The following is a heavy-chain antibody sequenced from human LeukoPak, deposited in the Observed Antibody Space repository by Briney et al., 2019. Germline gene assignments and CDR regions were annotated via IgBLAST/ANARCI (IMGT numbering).Heavy chain of an antibody. CDR3: ARVASGQTPVGAFDI. J-gene: IGHJ3*02. V-gene: IGHV1-69*06. D-gene: IGHD3-3*01. CDR2: IIPIFGTA. Sequence: SVKVSCKASGGTFSSYGISWVRQAPGQGLEWMGGIIPIFGTANYAQKFQGRVTITADKSTSTAYMELSSLRSDDTAVYYCARVASGQTPVGAFDIWGQGTMVTVSS. CDR1: GGTFSSYG.